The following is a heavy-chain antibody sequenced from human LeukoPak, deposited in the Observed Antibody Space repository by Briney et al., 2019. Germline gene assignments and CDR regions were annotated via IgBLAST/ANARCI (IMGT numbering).Heavy chain of an antibody. D-gene: IGHD6-13*01. J-gene: IGHJ4*02. CDR3: ARDPGIAAAGTGGDY. V-gene: IGHV1-18*01. CDR2: ISAYNGNT. Sequence: GASVKVSCKASGYTFTSYGISWVRQAPGQGLEWMGWISAYNGNTNHAQKLQGRVTMTTDTSTSTAYMELRSLRSDDTAVYYCARDPGIAAAGTGGDYWGQGTLVTVSS. CDR1: GYTFTSYG.